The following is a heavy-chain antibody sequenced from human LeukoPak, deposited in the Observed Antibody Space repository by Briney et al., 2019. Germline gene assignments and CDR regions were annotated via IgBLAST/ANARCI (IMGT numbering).Heavy chain of an antibody. D-gene: IGHD4-17*01. CDR1: GFTFSSYW. CDR3: AKITKATTPNY. V-gene: IGHV3-74*01. Sequence: GGSLRLSCAASGFTFSSYWMHWVRQAPGKGLVWVSRINSDRSSTSYADSVKGRFSISRDNSKNTVYLQMSDLRAEDTAVYYCAKITKATTPNYWGQGTLVTVSS. CDR2: INSDRSST. J-gene: IGHJ4*02.